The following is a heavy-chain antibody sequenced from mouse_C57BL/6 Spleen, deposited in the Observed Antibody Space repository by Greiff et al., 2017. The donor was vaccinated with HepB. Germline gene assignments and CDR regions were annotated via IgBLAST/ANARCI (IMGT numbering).Heavy chain of an antibody. J-gene: IGHJ1*03. CDR2: IWWDDDK. D-gene: IGHD1-1*01. CDR1: GFSLSTFGMG. CDR3: ARIWYGSSYAYFDV. Sequence: QVTLKECGPGILQPSQTLSLTCSFSGFSLSTFGMGVGWIRQPSGKGLEWLAHIWWDDDKYYNPALKSRLTISKDTSKNQVFLKIANVDTADTATYYCARIWYGSSYAYFDVWGTGTTVTVSS. V-gene: IGHV8-8*01.